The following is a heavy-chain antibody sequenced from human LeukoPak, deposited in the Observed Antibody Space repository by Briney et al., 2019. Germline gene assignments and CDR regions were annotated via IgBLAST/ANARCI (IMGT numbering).Heavy chain of an antibody. CDR3: ARDYYDFWSGYYNGYYYGMDV. CDR1: GFTFSSYE. Sequence: GGSLRLSCAASGFTFSSYEMNWVRQAPGKGLEWVSYISSSGSTIYYADSVKGRFTISRDNAKNSLYLQMNSLRAEDTAVYYSARDYYDFWSGYYNGYYYGMDVWGQGTTVTVSS. V-gene: IGHV3-48*03. J-gene: IGHJ6*02. D-gene: IGHD3-3*01. CDR2: ISSSGSTI.